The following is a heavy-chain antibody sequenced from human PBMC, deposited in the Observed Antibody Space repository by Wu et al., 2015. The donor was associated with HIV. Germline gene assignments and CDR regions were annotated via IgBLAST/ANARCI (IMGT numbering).Heavy chain of an antibody. Sequence: QVQLVQSGAEVKKPGASVKVSCKASGYTFTRYGISWVRQAPGQGLEWMGWISDHNGKTNYAEKFQGRVSMTTDTSTRTAYMELRSLRSDDTAVYYCARGGYYDSSGYYFYYYHMDVWGKGTTVIVSS. CDR2: ISDHNGKT. CDR1: GYTFTRYG. J-gene: IGHJ6*03. D-gene: IGHD3-22*01. CDR3: ARGGYYDSSGYYFYYYHMDV. V-gene: IGHV1-18*01.